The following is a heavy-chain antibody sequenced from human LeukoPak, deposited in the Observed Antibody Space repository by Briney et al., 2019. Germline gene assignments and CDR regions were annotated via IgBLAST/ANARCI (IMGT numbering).Heavy chain of an antibody. Sequence: GGSLRLSCAASGFTFSSYAMSWVRQAPGKGLEWVSAISGSGGSTYYADSVKGRFTISRDDSKNTLYLQMNSLRAEDTAVYYCAKGLTIFGVVIRSLDYWGQGTLVTVSS. CDR2: ISGSGGST. CDR1: GFTFSSYA. CDR3: AKGLTIFGVVIRSLDY. J-gene: IGHJ4*02. V-gene: IGHV3-23*01. D-gene: IGHD3-3*01.